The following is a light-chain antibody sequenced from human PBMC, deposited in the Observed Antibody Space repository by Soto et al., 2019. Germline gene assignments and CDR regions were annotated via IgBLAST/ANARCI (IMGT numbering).Light chain of an antibody. Sequence: QPVLTQSPSVSGAPGQRVTISCTGSSSNIGAGYDVHWYQQLPGTAPKLILYGNSNRPSGVPDRFSGSTSGTSASLAITGLQAEDEADYYCQSYDSSLSGFVFGTGTKLTVL. J-gene: IGLJ1*01. CDR1: SSNIGAGYD. CDR2: GNS. V-gene: IGLV1-40*01. CDR3: QSYDSSLSGFV.